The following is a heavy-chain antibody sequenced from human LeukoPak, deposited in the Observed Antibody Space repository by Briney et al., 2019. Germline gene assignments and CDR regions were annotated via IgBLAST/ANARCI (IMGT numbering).Heavy chain of an antibody. CDR1: GYTFTSYD. V-gene: IGHV1-69*13. CDR2: IIPIFGTA. D-gene: IGHD1-26*01. CDR3: ARASLVGANWLDP. Sequence: SVKVSCKASGYTFTSYDINWVRQAPGQGLEWMGGIIPIFGTANYAQKFQGRVTITADESTSTAYMELSSLRSEDTAVYYCARASLVGANWLDPWGQGTLVTVSS. J-gene: IGHJ5*02.